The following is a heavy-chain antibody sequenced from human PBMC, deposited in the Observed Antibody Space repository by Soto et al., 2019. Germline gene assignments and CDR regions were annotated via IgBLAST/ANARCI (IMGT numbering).Heavy chain of an antibody. D-gene: IGHD6-19*01. Sequence: GSLRLSCAASGFTFSSYSMNWVRQAPGKGLEWVSSISSSSSYIYYADSVKGRFTISRDNAKNSLYLQMNSLRAEDTAVYYCARDWGSGWHYGMDVWGQGTTVTVSS. CDR1: GFTFSSYS. CDR2: ISSSSSYI. CDR3: ARDWGSGWHYGMDV. V-gene: IGHV3-21*01. J-gene: IGHJ6*02.